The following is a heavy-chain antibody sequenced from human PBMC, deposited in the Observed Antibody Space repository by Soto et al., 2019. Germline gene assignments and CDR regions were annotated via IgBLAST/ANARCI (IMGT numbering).Heavy chain of an antibody. CDR2: IYYSGST. CDR3: ARGGHKIGHPYGGDDGGAFGI. V-gene: IGHV4-39*01. Sequence: SETLSLTCTVSGGSIRSSSYYWGWIRQPPGKGLEWIGSIYYSGSTYYNPSLKSRVTISVDTSKNQFSLKLSSVTAADTAVYYCARGGHKIGHPYGGDDGGAFGIWGQGTMVTVSS. J-gene: IGHJ3*02. CDR1: GGSIRSSSYY. D-gene: IGHD4-17*01.